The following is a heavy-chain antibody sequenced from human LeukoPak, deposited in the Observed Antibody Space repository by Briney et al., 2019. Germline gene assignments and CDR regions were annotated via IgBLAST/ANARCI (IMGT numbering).Heavy chain of an antibody. V-gene: IGHV4-34*01. CDR2: VTDRGNV. J-gene: IGHJ6*02. Sequence: SETLSLTCAVYGGSFSGHSWTWIRQPPGKGLEWIGEVTDRGNVNYNPSLRSRVTISVATATSQFSVNLRSMSGAETSLFFCAGARRAGSGWGHYYYSLDVWGQGTTVTVSS. CDR3: AGARRAGSGWGHYYYSLDV. D-gene: IGHD6-19*01. CDR1: GGSFSGHS.